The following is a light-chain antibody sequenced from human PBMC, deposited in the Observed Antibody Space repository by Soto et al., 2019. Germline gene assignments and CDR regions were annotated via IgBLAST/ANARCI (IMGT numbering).Light chain of an antibody. V-gene: IGKV3-15*01. Sequence: EMVMTQSPATLSVSPGERATLSCRASQSVSRKLAWYQQRPGQAPRLLVYDTSTRATGIPGRFSGSGSGTDFTLTISSLQSEDFAVYYCQEYNNWPPMYTFGHGTKLEIK. CDR3: QEYNNWPPMYT. J-gene: IGKJ2*01. CDR2: DTS. CDR1: QSVSRK.